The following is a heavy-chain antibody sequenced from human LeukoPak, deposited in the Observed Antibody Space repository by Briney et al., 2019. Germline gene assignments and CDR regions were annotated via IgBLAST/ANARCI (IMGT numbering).Heavy chain of an antibody. V-gene: IGHV3-30*03. Sequence: GRSLRLSCAASGFTFSSYGMHWVRQAPGKGLEWVAVISYDGSNKYYADSVKGRFTISRDNSKNTLYLQMNSLRAEDTAVYYCARTTQYSYDAFDIWGQGTMVTVSS. CDR1: GFTFSSYG. D-gene: IGHD5-18*01. CDR2: ISYDGSNK. J-gene: IGHJ3*02. CDR3: ARTTQYSYDAFDI.